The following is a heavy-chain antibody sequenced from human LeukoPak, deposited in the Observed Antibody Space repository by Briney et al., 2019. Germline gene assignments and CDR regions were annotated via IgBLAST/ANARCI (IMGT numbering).Heavy chain of an antibody. CDR2: IYYSGST. CDR3: ARDPPGSGSYLDY. J-gene: IGHJ4*02. CDR1: GGSINNYY. Sequence: SETLSLTCTVSGGSINNYYWSWIRQPPRKGLEYIGYIYYSGSTNYNPSLKSRVTISVDTSKNQFSLKLSSVTAADTAVYYCARDPPGSGSYLDYWGQGTLVTVSS. D-gene: IGHD3-10*01. V-gene: IGHV4-59*01.